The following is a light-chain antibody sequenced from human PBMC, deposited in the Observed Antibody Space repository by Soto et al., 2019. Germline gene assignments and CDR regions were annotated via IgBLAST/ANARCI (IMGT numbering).Light chain of an antibody. CDR3: QQRSNWPSLT. CDR1: QSVSSY. V-gene: IGKV3-11*01. J-gene: IGKJ5*01. Sequence: IVLTQSPATLSLSPGERATLSCRASQSVSSYLAWYQQKPGQAPRLLIYDASNRATGIPARFSGSGSGTDFTLTISSLEPEDFAVYYCQQRSNWPSLTFGQGTRLEIK. CDR2: DAS.